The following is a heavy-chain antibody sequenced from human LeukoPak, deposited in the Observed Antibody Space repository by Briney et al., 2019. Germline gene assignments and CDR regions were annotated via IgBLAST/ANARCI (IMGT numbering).Heavy chain of an antibody. CDR1: GGSISSYY. J-gene: IGHJ5*02. V-gene: IGHV4-59*01. CDR2: IYYSGST. CDR3: ARTEGWFDP. Sequence: SETLSLTCTVSGGSISSYYWSWIRQPPGKGLEWIGYIYYSGSTNYNPSLKSRVTISVDTSKNQFSLKLSSVTAADTAVYYCARTEGWFDPWGQGTLVTVSS.